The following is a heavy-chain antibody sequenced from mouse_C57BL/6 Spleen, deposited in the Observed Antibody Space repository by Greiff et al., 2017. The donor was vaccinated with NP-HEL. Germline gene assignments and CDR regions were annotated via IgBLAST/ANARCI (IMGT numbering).Heavy chain of an antibody. CDR2: ISSGSSTI. CDR1: GFTFSDYG. Sequence: EVKLMESGGGLVKPGGSLKLSCAASGFTFSDYGMHWVRQAPEKGLEWVAYISSGSSTIYYADTVKGRFTISRDNAKNTLFLQMTSLRSEDTAMYYCARPGKEYYFDDWGQGTTLTVSS. J-gene: IGHJ2*01. D-gene: IGHD1-1*01. CDR3: ARPGKEYYFDD. V-gene: IGHV5-17*01.